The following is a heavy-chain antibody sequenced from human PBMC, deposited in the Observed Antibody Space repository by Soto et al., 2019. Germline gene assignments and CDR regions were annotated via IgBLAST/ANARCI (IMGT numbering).Heavy chain of an antibody. J-gene: IGHJ4*02. V-gene: IGHV3-33*01. CDR2: IWYDGSNK. CDR1: GFTFSSYG. CDR3: ARDVGEYCSGGSCYFPDY. Sequence: QVQLVESGGGVVQPGRSLRLSCAASGFTFSSYGMHWVRQAPGKGLEWVAVIWYDGSNKYYADSVKGRFTISRDNSKNQLYLLMNGLRAEDTAVYYCARDVGEYCSGGSCYFPDYWGQGTLVTVSS. D-gene: IGHD2-15*01.